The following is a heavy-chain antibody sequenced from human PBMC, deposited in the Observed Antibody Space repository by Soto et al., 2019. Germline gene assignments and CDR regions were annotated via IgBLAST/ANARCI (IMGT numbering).Heavy chain of an antibody. J-gene: IGHJ4*02. CDR3: ARARVVVVVGFDY. CDR2: IYYSGST. Sequence: SETLSLTCTVSGGSISSGDYYWSWIRQPPGKGLEWIGYIYYSGSTYYNPSLKSRVTISVDTSKNQFSLKLSSVTAADTAVYYCARARVVVVVGFDYWGQGTLVTVSS. CDR1: GGSISSGDYY. D-gene: IGHD2-15*01. V-gene: IGHV4-30-4*01.